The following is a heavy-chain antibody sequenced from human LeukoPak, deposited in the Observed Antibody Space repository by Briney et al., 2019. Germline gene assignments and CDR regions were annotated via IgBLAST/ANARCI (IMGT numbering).Heavy chain of an antibody. J-gene: IGHJ4*02. CDR1: GHTLRDLS. D-gene: IGHD3-10*01. CDR2: YDPEDDER. V-gene: IGHV1-24*01. Sequence: APVKVSCKAFGHTLRDLSIHWVRQASGKGLEWMGGYDPEDDERIYSEKFLGRVTLTEDTSTDTAYMELTSLRSDDTAVYYCSTETAGNYWGQGTLVTVSS. CDR3: STETAGNY.